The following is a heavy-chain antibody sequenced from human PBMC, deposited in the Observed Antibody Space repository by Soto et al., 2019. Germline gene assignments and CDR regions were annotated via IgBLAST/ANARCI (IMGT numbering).Heavy chain of an antibody. V-gene: IGHV1-18*04. CDR3: ARVFGVIPMTRSWNWLGP. D-gene: IGHD3-3*01. J-gene: IGHJ5*01. CDR1: CSTYTGYA. CDR2: VSTYNVNT. Sequence: DSVKASCKASCSTYTGYALRWVRQAAGRGLECMGWVSTYNVNTNYAQKLQCRVTITTEITTNTAYMEQRSLRSENTAVYYCARVFGVIPMTRSWNWLGPWGQGTLVTVS.